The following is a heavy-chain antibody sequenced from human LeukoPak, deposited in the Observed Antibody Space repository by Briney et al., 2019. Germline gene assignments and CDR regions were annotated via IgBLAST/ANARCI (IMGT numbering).Heavy chain of an antibody. D-gene: IGHD5-18*01. CDR2: INPNSGGT. CDR1: GYTFTGYY. CDR3: ARGFVDTSMGAADY. V-gene: IGHV1-2*02. J-gene: IGHJ4*02. Sequence: GASVKVSCKASGYTFTGYYMHWVRQAPGQGLEWMGWINPNSGGTNYAQKFQGRVTMTRDTSTSTVYMELSSLRSEDTAIYYCARGFVDTSMGAADYWGQGTLVTVSS.